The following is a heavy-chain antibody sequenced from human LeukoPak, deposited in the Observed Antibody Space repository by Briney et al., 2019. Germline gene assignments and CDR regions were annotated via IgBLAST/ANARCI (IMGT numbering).Heavy chain of an antibody. CDR1: GGSISSYC. D-gene: IGHD2-2*01. J-gene: IGHJ5*02. CDR2: TYYSGST. CDR3: ARTRVYCSSTSCYPSHFDP. V-gene: IGHV4-59*01. Sequence: SETLSLTCTVSGGSISSYCWSWIRQPPGKGLEWIGYTYYSGSTNYNPSLKSRVTISVDTSKNQFSLKLSSVTAADTAVYYCARTRVYCSSTSCYPSHFDPWGQGTLVTVSS.